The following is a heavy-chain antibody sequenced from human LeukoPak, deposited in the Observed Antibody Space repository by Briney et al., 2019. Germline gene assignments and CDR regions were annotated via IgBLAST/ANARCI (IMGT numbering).Heavy chain of an antibody. J-gene: IGHJ4*02. Sequence: GGSLRLSCAASGITFINYSMTWVRQAPGKGLEWVSAITGSGTFTDYADSVKGRFTISRDNSKNTLYLQMNSLRAEDTAVYYCAKFPVGLESFDYWGQGTLVTVSS. V-gene: IGHV3-23*01. D-gene: IGHD3-3*01. CDR3: AKFPVGLESFDY. CDR2: ITGSGTFT. CDR1: GITFINYS.